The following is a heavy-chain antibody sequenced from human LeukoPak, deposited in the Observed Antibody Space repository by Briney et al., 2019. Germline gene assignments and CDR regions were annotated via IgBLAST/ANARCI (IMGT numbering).Heavy chain of an antibody. CDR3: ARVTFYSGDRHGMDV. D-gene: IGHD2-21*01. J-gene: IGHJ6*02. V-gene: IGHV3-11*01. CDR2: ISSSGSTI. CDR1: GFTFSDYY. Sequence: GGSLRLSCAASGFTFSDYYMSWIRQAPGKGLEGVSYISSSGSTIYYADSVKGRFTISRDNAKNSLYLQMNSLRAEDTAVYYCARVTFYSGDRHGMDVWGQGTTVTVSS.